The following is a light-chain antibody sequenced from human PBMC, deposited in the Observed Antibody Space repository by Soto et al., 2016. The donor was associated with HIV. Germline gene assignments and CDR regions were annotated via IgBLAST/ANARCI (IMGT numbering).Light chain of an antibody. V-gene: IGLV3-21*03. CDR1: ILEVK. J-gene: IGLJ2*01. CDR2: DDR. Sequence: SYELTQPSSVSVAPEGRPRLPVGEGILEVKIYTGISRSQARPLVLVVYDDRARPSGIPDRFSGSHSGDTATLTISRVEVGDEADYYCQVWDSRSDGLFGGGTRLTVL. CDR3: QVWDSRSDGL.